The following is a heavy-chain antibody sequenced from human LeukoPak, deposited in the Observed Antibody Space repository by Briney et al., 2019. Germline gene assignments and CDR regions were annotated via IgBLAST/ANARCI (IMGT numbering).Heavy chain of an antibody. CDR1: GFTFSNFA. CDR2: ISNTGVST. D-gene: IGHD6-13*01. J-gene: IGHJ4*02. V-gene: IGHV3-23*01. Sequence: GGSLRLSCAASGFTFSNFAMAWVRQAPGKGLEWVSGISNTGVSTYYPDSVKGRFTISRDNSKNTLFLQMNSLRADDTAVYYCARGSGRGIAAAGYFDYWGQGTLVTVSS. CDR3: ARGSGRGIAAAGYFDY.